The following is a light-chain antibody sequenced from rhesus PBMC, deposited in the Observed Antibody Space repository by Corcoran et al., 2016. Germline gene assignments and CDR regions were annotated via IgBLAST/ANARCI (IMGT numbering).Light chain of an antibody. J-gene: IGKJ1*01. CDR1: QTISNY. V-gene: IGKV1-44*02. CDR2: AAY. Sequence: DIQMTQSPSSLSASVGDRVTITCRASQTISNYLAWYQQKPGKVPSLLSYAAYSLKSGVPSRFSASGSGTEFTLTISSLQPEDFATYYCQQGYSTPPTFGQGTKVEIK. CDR3: QQGYSTPPT.